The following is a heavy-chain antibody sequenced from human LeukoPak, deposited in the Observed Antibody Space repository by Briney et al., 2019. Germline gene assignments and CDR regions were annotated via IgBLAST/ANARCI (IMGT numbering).Heavy chain of an antibody. CDR2: ISAYNGNT. J-gene: IGHJ6*03. Sequence: GASVKVSCKASGYTFTGYYMHWVRQAPGQGLEWMGWISAYNGNTNYAQKLQGRVTMTTDTSTSTAYMELRSLRSDDTAVYYCARVVTMVRGVIYYYYYYMDVWGKGTTVTVSS. V-gene: IGHV1-18*04. CDR3: ARVVTMVRGVIYYYYYYMDV. D-gene: IGHD3-10*01. CDR1: GYTFTGYY.